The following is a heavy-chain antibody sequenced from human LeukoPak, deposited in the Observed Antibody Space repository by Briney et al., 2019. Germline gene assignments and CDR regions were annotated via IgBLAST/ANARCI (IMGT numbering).Heavy chain of an antibody. CDR1: GGXISSGSYY. D-gene: IGHD4-17*01. CDR2: IYYSGNT. Sequence: SETLSLTCTVSGGXISSGSYYWSWLRQPPGKGMKWLAYIYYSGNTNYNPSLKSRVTISVDTSKNQFSLKLTSVTAADMAVYYCARVVTTGSYFDYWGQGTLVTVSS. CDR3: ARVVTTGSYFDY. J-gene: IGHJ4*02. V-gene: IGHV4-61*01.